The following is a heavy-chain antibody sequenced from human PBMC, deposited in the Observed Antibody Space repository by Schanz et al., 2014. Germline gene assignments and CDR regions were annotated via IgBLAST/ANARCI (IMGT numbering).Heavy chain of an antibody. J-gene: IGHJ4*02. CDR2: ISGYTGDT. CDR1: RYTFNTYG. Sequence: GPGVKEPGASVKVSCEASRYTFNTYGLNWVRQAPGQGLEWMGWISGYTGDTKYAQKFQHRVNMTTDRTTSTVYMELRSLRFDDTAVYFCARDNGRIPAANSFDYWGQGTRVTVSS. V-gene: IGHV1-18*01. D-gene: IGHD1-26*01. CDR3: ARDNGRIPAANSFDY.